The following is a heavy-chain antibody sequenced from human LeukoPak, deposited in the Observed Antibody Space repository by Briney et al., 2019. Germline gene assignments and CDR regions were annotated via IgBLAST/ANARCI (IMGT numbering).Heavy chain of an antibody. CDR3: VAAGPYYYFSYGMDV. D-gene: IGHD6-13*01. CDR2: INGGNGKT. V-gene: IGHV1-3*01. J-gene: IGHJ6*02. Sequence: ASVKVSCKASGYTFATYAIYWVRQAPGQRLEWMGGINGGNGKTKYSRKFQARVTITRDTSASTAYMELSSLRSEDTAVYYCVAAGPYYYFSYGMDVWGQGTTVTVSS. CDR1: GYTFATYA.